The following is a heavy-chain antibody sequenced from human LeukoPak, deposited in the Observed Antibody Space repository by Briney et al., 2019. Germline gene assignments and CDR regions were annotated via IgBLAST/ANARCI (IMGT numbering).Heavy chain of an antibody. CDR1: GGTFSSYA. CDR2: IIPIFGTA. D-gene: IGHD3-3*01. V-gene: IGHV1-69*13. CDR3: AREDKRGIFGVVNLFG. J-gene: IGHJ4*02. Sequence: ASVKVSCKASGGTFSSYAISWVRQAPGQGLEWMGRIIPIFGTANYAQKFQGRVTITADESTSTAYMELSSLRSEDTAVYYCAREDKRGIFGVVNLFGWGQGTLVTVSS.